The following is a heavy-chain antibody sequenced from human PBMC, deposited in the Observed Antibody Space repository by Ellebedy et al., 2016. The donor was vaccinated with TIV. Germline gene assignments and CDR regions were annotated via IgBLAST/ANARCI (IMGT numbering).Heavy chain of an antibody. CDR3: ARDGGSYGFRYFDY. CDR1: GFTFSDYY. D-gene: IGHD1-26*01. CDR2: ISSSGSTI. Sequence: GESLKISXAASGFTFSDYYMSWIRQAPGKGLEWVSYISSSGSTIYYADSVKGRFTISRDNSKNTLYLHMNSLRAEDTAVYYCARDGGSYGFRYFDYWGQGTVVTVSS. J-gene: IGHJ4*02. V-gene: IGHV3-11*04.